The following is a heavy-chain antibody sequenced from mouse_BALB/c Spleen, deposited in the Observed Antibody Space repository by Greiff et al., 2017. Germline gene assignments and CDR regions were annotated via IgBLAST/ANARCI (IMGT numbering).Heavy chain of an antibody. D-gene: IGHD1-2*01. Sequence: EVQLVESGGGLVQPGGSLRLSCATSGFTFTDYYMSWVRQPPGKALEWLGFIRNKANGYTTEYSASVKGRFTISRDNTQSILYLQMNTLRAEDSANYYAARQSGYYRYFDDWGAGTTVTVSS. V-gene: IGHV7-3*02. CDR3: ARQSGYYRYFDD. CDR1: GFTFTDYY. CDR2: IRNKANGYTT. J-gene: IGHJ1*01.